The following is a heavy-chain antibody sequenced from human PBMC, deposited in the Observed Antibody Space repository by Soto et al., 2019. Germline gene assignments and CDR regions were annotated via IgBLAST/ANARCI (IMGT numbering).Heavy chain of an antibody. CDR3: ARDCPDSITTCYGNEWFDS. J-gene: IGHJ5*01. D-gene: IGHD2-2*01. CDR2: ISSSFITI. Sequence: EVQLVESGGGLVQPGGSLRLSCAASGFTFSSYSMNWVRQAPGKGLELVSYISSSFITIYYADSVKVRFTISRDNAKNSLYLQMNSLKAEDTAVYYCARDCPDSITTCYGNEWFDSWGQGTLVTVSS. CDR1: GFTFSSYS. V-gene: IGHV3-48*01.